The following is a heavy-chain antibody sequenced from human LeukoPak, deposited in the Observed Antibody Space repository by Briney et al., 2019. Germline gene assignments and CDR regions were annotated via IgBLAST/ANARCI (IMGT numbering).Heavy chain of an antibody. CDR3: ARDRSGYDSYNFDY. CDR1: GYTFTAYY. CDR2: INPNNGGT. V-gene: IGHV1-2*02. J-gene: IGHJ4*02. D-gene: IGHD5-12*01. Sequence: GASVKVSFKASGYTFTAYYIHWVRQAPGQGLEWMGWINPNNGGTNYAQKFQGRVTVTRDTSISTAYMELSRLRSDDPAVYYCARDRSGYDSYNFDYWGQGTLVTVSS.